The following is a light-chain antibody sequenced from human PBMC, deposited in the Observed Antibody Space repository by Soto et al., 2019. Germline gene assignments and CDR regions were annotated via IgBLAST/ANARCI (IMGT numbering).Light chain of an antibody. CDR1: SSNIGAYYD. J-gene: IGLJ1*01. Sequence: QSVLTQPPSVSGAPGQRVTISCTGSSSNIGAYYDVHWYQQVPGTAPKLLIFSNTNRPSGVPDRFSGSKSGTSASLAITGLQAEDEADSYCQSYDTSLRDYVFGTGTKLT. V-gene: IGLV1-40*01. CDR2: SNT. CDR3: QSYDTSLRDYV.